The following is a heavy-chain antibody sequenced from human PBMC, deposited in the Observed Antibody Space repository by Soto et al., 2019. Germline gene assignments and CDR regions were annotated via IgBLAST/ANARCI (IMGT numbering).Heavy chain of an antibody. CDR2: ISAYNGNT. J-gene: IGHJ6*03. CDR3: ARAHFNPAYYYYMDV. Sequence: ASVKVSCKASGYTFTSYGISWVRQAPGQGLEWMGWISAYNGNTNYAQKLQGRVTMTTDTSTSTAYMELRSLRSDDTAVYYCARAHFNPAYYYYMDVWGKGTTVTVSS. V-gene: IGHV1-18*01. CDR1: GYTFTSYG.